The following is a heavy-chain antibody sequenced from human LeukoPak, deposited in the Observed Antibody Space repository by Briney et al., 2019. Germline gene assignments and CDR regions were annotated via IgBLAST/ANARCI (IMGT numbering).Heavy chain of an antibody. CDR2: IYGGGST. Sequence: GGSLRLSCAASGFTVSSNYMSWVRQAPGKGLEWVSVIYGGGSTYYADSVKGRFTISRHNSKNTLYLQMNSLRAEDTAVYYCAKVRSMIVVVITVSGRRAFDYWGQGTLVTVSS. J-gene: IGHJ4*02. V-gene: IGHV3-53*04. D-gene: IGHD3-22*01. CDR1: GFTVSSNY. CDR3: AKVRSMIVVVITVSGRRAFDY.